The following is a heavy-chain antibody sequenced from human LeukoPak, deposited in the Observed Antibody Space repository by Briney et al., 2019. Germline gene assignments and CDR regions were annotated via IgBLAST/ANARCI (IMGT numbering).Heavy chain of an antibody. CDR1: GFNFSSYE. CDR2: ISTSGSTI. Sequence: GGSLRLSCAASGFNFSSYEMIWVRQAPGKGLEWISYISTSGSTIYYGDSVEGRFTISRDNAKNSLYLQMNSLRAEDTAVYYCVRGDYSSSWYLDHWGQGTLVTVSS. CDR3: VRGDYSSSWYLDH. V-gene: IGHV3-48*03. J-gene: IGHJ4*02. D-gene: IGHD6-13*01.